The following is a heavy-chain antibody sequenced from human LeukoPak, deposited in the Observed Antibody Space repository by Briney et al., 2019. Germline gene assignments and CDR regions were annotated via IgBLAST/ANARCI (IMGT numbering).Heavy chain of an antibody. V-gene: IGHV3-9*01. D-gene: IGHD4-17*01. CDR3: AKATVTDVGYFDY. CDR1: GISFVDYS. Sequence: GGSLRLSCAASGISFVDYSMHWVRQAPGKGLEGVSGISWNSGSIGYADSVKDRFTISRDNAKNSLYLQMNSLRAEDTALYYCAKATVTDVGYFDYWGQGTLVTVSS. J-gene: IGHJ4*02. CDR2: ISWNSGSI.